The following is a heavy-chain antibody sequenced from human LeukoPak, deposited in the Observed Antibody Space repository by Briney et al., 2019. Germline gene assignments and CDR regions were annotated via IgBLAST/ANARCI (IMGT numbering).Heavy chain of an antibody. J-gene: IGHJ4*02. CDR1: GFTFDTDW. V-gene: IGHV3-15*01. CDR3: TTGGPRRH. CDR2: IRTKTDGGTT. D-gene: IGHD3-16*01. Sequence: GGSLRLSCAASGFTFDTDWMNWFRQAPGKGLEWVGLIRTKTDGGTTDNAAPVKGRFAIPRDDSRNMLFLQMNSLKTEDTGVYYCTTGGPRRHWGQGTLVTVSS.